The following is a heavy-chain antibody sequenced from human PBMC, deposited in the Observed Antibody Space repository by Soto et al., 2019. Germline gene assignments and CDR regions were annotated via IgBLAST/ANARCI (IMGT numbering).Heavy chain of an antibody. J-gene: IGHJ5*02. CDR3: ARREARGVGSNWFDP. CDR1: GGSISSSSYY. Sequence: PSETLSLTGTVSGGSISSSSYYWGWIRQPPGKGLEWIGSIYYSGSTYYTPSLKSRVTISVDTSKNQFSLKLSSVTAADTAVYYCARREARGVGSNWFDPWGQGTLVTVSS. CDR2: IYYSGST. V-gene: IGHV4-39*01. D-gene: IGHD3-10*01.